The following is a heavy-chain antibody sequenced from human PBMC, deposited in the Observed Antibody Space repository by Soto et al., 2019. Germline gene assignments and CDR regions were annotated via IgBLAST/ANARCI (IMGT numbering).Heavy chain of an antibody. CDR2: IDPSDSYT. Sequence: GESLKISCKGSGYSFTSYRISWVRQMPGKGLEWMGRIDPSDSYTNYSPSFQGHVTISADKSISTAYLQWSSLKASDTAMYYCARRLVGANPYGMDVWGQGTTVTVSS. V-gene: IGHV5-10-1*01. D-gene: IGHD1-26*01. J-gene: IGHJ6*02. CDR3: ARRLVGANPYGMDV. CDR1: GYSFTSYR.